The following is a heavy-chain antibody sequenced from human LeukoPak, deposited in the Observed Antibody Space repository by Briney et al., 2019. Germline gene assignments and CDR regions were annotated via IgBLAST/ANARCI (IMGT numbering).Heavy chain of an antibody. CDR1: GGSISSSSYH. V-gene: IGHV4-39*07. D-gene: IGHD2-15*01. CDR2: IYYSGST. CDR3: ARTPPGLLYYFDY. J-gene: IGHJ4*02. Sequence: SETLSLTCTVSGGSISSSSYHWGWIRQPPGKGLEWIGSIYYSGSTYYNPSLKSRVTISVDTSKNQFSLKLSSVTAADTAVYYCARTPPGLLYYFDYWGQGTLVTVPS.